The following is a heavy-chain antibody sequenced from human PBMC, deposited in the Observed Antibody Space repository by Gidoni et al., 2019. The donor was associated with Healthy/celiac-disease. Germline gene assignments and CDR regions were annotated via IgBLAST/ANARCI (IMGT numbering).Heavy chain of an antibody. V-gene: IGHV4-34*01. CDR3: ASPQDRGRGGWFDP. CDR2: INHSGST. D-gene: IGHD3-10*01. J-gene: IGHJ5*02. Sequence: QVQLQQWGAGLLKPSETLSLTCAVYGGSFSGYYWSWIRQPPGKGLEWIGEINHSGSTNYTPSLKSRVTISVDTSKNQFSLKLGSVTAADTAVYYCASPQDRGRGGWFDPWGQGTLVTVSS. CDR1: GGSFSGYY.